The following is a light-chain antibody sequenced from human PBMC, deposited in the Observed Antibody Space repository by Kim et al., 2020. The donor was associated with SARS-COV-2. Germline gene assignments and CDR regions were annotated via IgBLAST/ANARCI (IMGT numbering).Light chain of an antibody. V-gene: IGLV3-9*01. CDR3: QVWDSGTGV. CDR1: NIGNKN. CDR2: RDS. J-gene: IGLJ1*01. Sequence: VALGQTARISGGGNNIGNKNVHWYRQKAGQAPVLVIYRDSNRPSGIPERFSGSNSGNTATLTISRAQAEDEADYFCQVWDSGTGVFGTGTKVTVL.